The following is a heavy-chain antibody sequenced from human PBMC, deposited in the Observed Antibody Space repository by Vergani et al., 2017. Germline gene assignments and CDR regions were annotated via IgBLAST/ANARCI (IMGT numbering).Heavy chain of an antibody. CDR3: ARDDDLHAFDI. CDR1: GGSISSSSYY. D-gene: IGHD1-1*01. CDR2: IYYSGST. V-gene: IGHV4-39*07. Sequence: QLQPQESGPGLVKPSETLSLTCTVSGGSISSSSYYWGWIRQPPGKGLEWIGSIYYSGSTYYNPSLKSRVTISVDTSKNQFSLKLSSVTAADTAVYYCARDDDLHAFDIWGQGTMVTVSS. J-gene: IGHJ3*02.